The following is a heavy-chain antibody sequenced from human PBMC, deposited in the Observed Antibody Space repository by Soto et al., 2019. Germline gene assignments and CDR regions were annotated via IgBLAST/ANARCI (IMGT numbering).Heavy chain of an antibody. V-gene: IGHV4-31*01. D-gene: IGHD2-8*01. Sequence: QVQLQESGPGLVRPSQTLSLTCTVSAGSISTINYYWSWIRQHPEKGMEWIGYISYSGRNFHHSSLKSLVTISLDTSKKQFSLTLTSVTAADTAVYSCARSAQWVGFDPWGQGTMVTVSS. CDR1: AGSISTINYY. CDR2: ISYSGRN. CDR3: ARSAQWVGFDP. J-gene: IGHJ3*01.